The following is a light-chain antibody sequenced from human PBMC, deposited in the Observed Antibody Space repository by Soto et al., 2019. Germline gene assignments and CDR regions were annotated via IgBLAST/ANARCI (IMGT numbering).Light chain of an antibody. J-gene: IGKJ1*01. CDR2: TSS. CDR1: QSIGRN. Sequence: DVEMTQSKASLSASVGDRVTISCRASQSIGRNLNWYQQKPGKAPTLLIFTSSSLQSGVPSRFSGSGSGTDFILTISSLQPEDFATYYCQQSYSTPPPFGQGTKAAI. CDR3: QQSYSTPPP. V-gene: IGKV1-39*01.